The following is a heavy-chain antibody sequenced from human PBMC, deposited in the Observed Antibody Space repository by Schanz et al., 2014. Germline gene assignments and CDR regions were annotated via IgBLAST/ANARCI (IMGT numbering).Heavy chain of an antibody. CDR1: GFTFSSYS. V-gene: IGHV3-48*01. CDR2: ISSSSSTR. Sequence: EVQLVQSGGGLVQPGGSLRLSCAASGFTFSSYSMNWVRQAPGKGLEWVSYISSSSSTRYYADSVKGRFTISRDNAKNSLFLQMNSLRAEDTAVYYCARDCLLEQLGYSHYYYAIAVWGQGTTVTVSS. CDR3: ARDCLLEQLGYSHYYYAIAV. D-gene: IGHD2-15*01. J-gene: IGHJ6*02.